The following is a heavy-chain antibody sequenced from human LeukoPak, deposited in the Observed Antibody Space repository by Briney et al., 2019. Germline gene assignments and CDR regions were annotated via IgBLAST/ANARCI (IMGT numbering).Heavy chain of an antibody. CDR3: AREGITMVRGVSYAMDV. V-gene: IGHV3-48*03. D-gene: IGHD3-10*01. Sequence: LAGGSLRLSCAASGFTFSSYEMNWVRQAPGKGLEWVSNIRNGGSAIYYADSVKGRFTISRDNAKNSLYLQMNSLRAEDTAVYYCAREGITMVRGVSYAMDVSGKGTTLSASS. J-gene: IGHJ6*01. CDR2: IRNGGSAI. CDR1: GFTFSSYE.